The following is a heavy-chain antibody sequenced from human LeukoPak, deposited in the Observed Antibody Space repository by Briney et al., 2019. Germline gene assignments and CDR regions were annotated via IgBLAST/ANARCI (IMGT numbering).Heavy chain of an antibody. Sequence: GGSLRLSCAASGFTFSSYGMHWVRQAPGTGLERVAVIWYDGSNKYYADSVKGRFTISRDNSKNTLYLQMNSLRAEGTAVYYCARDSLRRDILTGYPDYWGQGTLVTVSS. CDR1: GFTFSSYG. J-gene: IGHJ4*02. D-gene: IGHD3-9*01. CDR3: ARDSLRRDILTGYPDY. CDR2: IWYDGSNK. V-gene: IGHV3-33*01.